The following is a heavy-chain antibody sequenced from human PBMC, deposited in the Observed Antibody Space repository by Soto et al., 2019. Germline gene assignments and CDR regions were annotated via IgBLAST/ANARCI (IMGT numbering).Heavy chain of an antibody. D-gene: IGHD1-1*01. CDR2: VHISGHS. CDR3: ARVRQGCSANNCYFDP. J-gene: IGHJ5*01. CDR1: GGSVRAPDW. V-gene: IGHV4-4*02. Sequence: QVHLQESGPGLVAPSGTLSLTCTLSGGSVRAPDWWNWVRQSPDKGLEWIAEVHISGHSNYNPSLRSRVSVSIHSSKNQFYLNFNSVTAAVTAIYYCARVRQGCSANNCYFDPWGQGTQVTLSS.